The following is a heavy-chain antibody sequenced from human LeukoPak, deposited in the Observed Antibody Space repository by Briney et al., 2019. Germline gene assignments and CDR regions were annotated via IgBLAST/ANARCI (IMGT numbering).Heavy chain of an antibody. CDR1: GFTFKTYA. D-gene: IGHD2-15*01. V-gene: IGHV3-23*01. CDR2: FGSSGNT. J-gene: IGHJ4*02. Sequence: GGSLRLSCAASGFTFKTYAMSWVRQAPGKGLEWVSTFGSSGNTYYADSVKGRFTISRDNSRNTLYLQMNTLKVGDTAVYYCAKRGGGVVLVDTTRYYFDSWGQGTLVTVSS. CDR3: AKRGGGVVLVDTTRYYFDS.